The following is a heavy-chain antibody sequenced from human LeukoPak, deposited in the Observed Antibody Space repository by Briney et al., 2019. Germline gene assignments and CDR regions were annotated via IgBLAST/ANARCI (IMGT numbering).Heavy chain of an antibody. J-gene: IGHJ4*02. D-gene: IGHD3-16*01. CDR3: ARVRYRLAETYIDY. V-gene: IGHV1-2*02. CDR1: VYTFTDNY. Sequence: GASVKVSCKASVYTFTDNYMHWVRQAPGHGLEWMGWINHNYGDTNYAQKFQGRVTMTRDTSISTAYMELSRLRSDDTAVYYCARVRYRLAETYIDYWGQGTLVTVSS. CDR2: INHNYGDT.